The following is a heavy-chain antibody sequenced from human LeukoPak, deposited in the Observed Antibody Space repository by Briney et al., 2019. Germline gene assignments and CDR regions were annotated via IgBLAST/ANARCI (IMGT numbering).Heavy chain of an antibody. CDR2: IYYSGST. CDR3: ARDLWGYFDWLLSESWFDP. J-gene: IGHJ5*02. Sequence: SETLSLTCIVSGDSISSYYWSWIRQPPGKGLEWIGYIYYSGSTNYNPSLKSRVTMSVDTSKNQFSLKLSSVTAADTAVYYCARDLWGYFDWLLSESWFDPWGQGTLVTVSS. V-gene: IGHV4-59*12. D-gene: IGHD3-9*01. CDR1: GDSISSYY.